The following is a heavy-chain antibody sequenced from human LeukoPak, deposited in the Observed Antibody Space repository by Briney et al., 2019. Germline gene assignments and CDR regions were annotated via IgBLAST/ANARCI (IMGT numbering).Heavy chain of an antibody. CDR2: TYYRSDWYS. CDR3: AREGAYFDN. Sequence: SQTLSLTCAISGDRVSSNSAAWNWIRQSPSRGLEWLGRTYYRSDWYSDYAVSVKSRVSITPATAKNQFALQLSSGTPEDTAIYYCAREGAYFDNWGQGTLVTVSS. D-gene: IGHD3-16*01. CDR1: GDRVSSNSAA. V-gene: IGHV6-1*01. J-gene: IGHJ4*02.